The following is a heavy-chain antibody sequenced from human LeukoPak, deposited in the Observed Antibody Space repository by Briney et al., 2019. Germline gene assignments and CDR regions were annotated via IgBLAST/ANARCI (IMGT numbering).Heavy chain of an antibody. D-gene: IGHD6-19*01. CDR1: GGSISSSSYY. J-gene: IGHJ4*02. Sequence: PETLSLTCTVSGGSISSSSYYWGWIRQPPGKGLEWIGSIYYSGSTYYNPSLKSRVTISVDTSKNQFSLKLSSVTAADTAVYYCARPLSSGWYAIGYWGQGTLVTVSS. CDR3: ARPLSSGWYAIGY. V-gene: IGHV4-39*01. CDR2: IYYSGST.